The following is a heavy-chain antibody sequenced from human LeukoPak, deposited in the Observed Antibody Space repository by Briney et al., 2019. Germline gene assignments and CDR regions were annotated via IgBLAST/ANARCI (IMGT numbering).Heavy chain of an antibody. V-gene: IGHV1-18*04. CDR2: ISAYNGNT. D-gene: IGHD3-10*01. J-gene: IGHJ4*02. CDR3: ARIGSRITMVRGVSFDY. CDR1: GYTFTSYG. Sequence: ASVKVSCKASGYTFTSYGISWVRQAPGQGLEWMGWISAYNGNTNYAQKLQGRVTMTTDTSTSTAYMELRSLRSDDTAVYYCARIGSRITMVRGVSFDYWGQGTLVTVSS.